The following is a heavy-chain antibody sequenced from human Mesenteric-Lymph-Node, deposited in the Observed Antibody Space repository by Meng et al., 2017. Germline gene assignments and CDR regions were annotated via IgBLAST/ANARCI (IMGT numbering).Heavy chain of an antibody. D-gene: IGHD4-17*01. J-gene: IGHJ5*02. CDR2: INPSGGST. CDR1: GYTFTSYY. V-gene: IGHV1-46*01. Sequence: ASVKVSCKASGYTFTSYYMHWVRQAPGQGLEWMGIINPSGGSTSYAQKFQGRVTMTRDTSTSTVYMELSRLRSDDTAVYYCARDRRGVTTGGSTNWFDPWGQGTLVTVSS. CDR3: ARDRRGVTTGGSTNWFDP.